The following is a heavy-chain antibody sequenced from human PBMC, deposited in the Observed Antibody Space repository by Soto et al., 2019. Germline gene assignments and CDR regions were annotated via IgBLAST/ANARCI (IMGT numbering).Heavy chain of an antibody. V-gene: IGHV4-39*01. Sequence: QVELQQSGPGVVRPSETLSLTCSVSGASISKTSSYWGWIRQPPGKGLEWIGSINYSGTAYYSPSLRSRATLSVDTSANQFSLRLMSVTAADTAFYFCVRRVNIPSWYFDLWGREKPVIVSS. J-gene: IGHJ2*01. CDR1: GASISKTSSY. D-gene: IGHD2-21*01. CDR3: VRRVNIPSWYFDL. CDR2: INYSGTA.